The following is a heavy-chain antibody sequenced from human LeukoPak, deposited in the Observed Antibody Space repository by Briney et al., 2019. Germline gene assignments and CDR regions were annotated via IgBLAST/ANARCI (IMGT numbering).Heavy chain of an antibody. D-gene: IGHD1-7*01. V-gene: IGHV3-21*01. CDR1: GFTFSSYS. CDR3: ARDLRRYNWNYEIGHLDY. Sequence: GSLRLSCAASGFTFSSYSMNWVRQAPGKGLEWVSSISSSSSYIYYADSVKGRFTISRDNAKNSLYLQMNSLRAEDTAVYYCARDLRRYNWNYEIGHLDYWGQGTLVTVSS. J-gene: IGHJ4*02. CDR2: ISSSSSYI.